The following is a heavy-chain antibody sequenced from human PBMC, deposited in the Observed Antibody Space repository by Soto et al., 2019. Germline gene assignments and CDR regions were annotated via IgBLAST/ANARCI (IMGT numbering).Heavy chain of an antibody. J-gene: IGHJ4*02. V-gene: IGHV3-33*01. CDR2: IWYDGSNK. CDR1: GFTFSSYC. Sequence: GGSLRLSCASSGFTFSSYCMPWVRQSPVKGLEWVEVIWYDGSNKYYEDSVKGRLTISRDNSKNTLYLKMKRMRAEDTDVYYCERDYDSSGYYSEYFDYWGQGTLVTVSS. CDR3: ERDYDSSGYYSEYFDY. D-gene: IGHD3-22*01.